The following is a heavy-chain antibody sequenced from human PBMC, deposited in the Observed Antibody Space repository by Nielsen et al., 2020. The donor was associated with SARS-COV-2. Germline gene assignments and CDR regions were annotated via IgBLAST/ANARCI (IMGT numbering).Heavy chain of an antibody. J-gene: IGHJ5*02. CDR1: GFTFSSYA. Sequence: GESLKISCAASGFTFSSYAMSWVRQAPGKGLEWVSAISGSGGSTYYADSVKGRFTISRDNSKNTLYLQMNSLRAEDTAVYYCAKEKPEIRSLDPWGQGTLVTVSS. CDR2: ISGSGGST. D-gene: IGHD1-14*01. V-gene: IGHV3-23*01. CDR3: AKEKPEIRSLDP.